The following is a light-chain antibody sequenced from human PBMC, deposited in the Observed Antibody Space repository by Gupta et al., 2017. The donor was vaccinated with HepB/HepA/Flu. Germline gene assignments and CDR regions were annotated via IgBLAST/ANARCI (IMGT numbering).Light chain of an antibody. CDR3: QHNNSYLS. Sequence: DIQMTQSPSTLSASVGDRVTIPCRASQTISFWLAWYQQKPGEARKLMIYRASRVKTGVPSRFSGSGSGTEFTLTSSSQQDDDCATYYCQHNNSYLSFGGGTKVEIK. V-gene: IGKV1-5*03. CDR1: QTISFW. CDR2: RAS. J-gene: IGKJ4*01.